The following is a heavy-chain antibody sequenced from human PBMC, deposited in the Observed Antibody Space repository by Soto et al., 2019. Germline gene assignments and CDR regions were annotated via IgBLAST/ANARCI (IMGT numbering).Heavy chain of an antibody. CDR2: INHSGST. CDR1: GGSFSGYY. V-gene: IGHV4-34*01. D-gene: IGHD3-16*01. J-gene: IGHJ4*02. Sequence: QVQLQQWGAGLLKPSETLSLTCAVYGGSFSGYYWSWIRQPPGKGLEWIGEINHSGSTNYNPSLESRVTTSVATSKNQFSLTLSSVTAAATAVYYCARAWGGVPDYWGQGTLVTVSS. CDR3: ARAWGGVPDY.